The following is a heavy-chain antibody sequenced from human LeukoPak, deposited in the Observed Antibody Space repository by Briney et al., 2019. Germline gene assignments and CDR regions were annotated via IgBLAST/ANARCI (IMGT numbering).Heavy chain of an antibody. CDR1: GFTFDDYA. V-gene: IGHV3-9*01. J-gene: IGHJ6*02. CDR2: ISWNSGSI. CDR3: AKATDPEAYYYYYYGMDV. Sequence: GRSLRLSCAASGFTFDDYAMHWVRQAPRKGLEWVSGISWNSGSIGYADSVKGRFTISRDNAKNSLYLQMNSLRAEDTALYYCAKATDPEAYYYYYYGMDVWGQGTTVTVSS.